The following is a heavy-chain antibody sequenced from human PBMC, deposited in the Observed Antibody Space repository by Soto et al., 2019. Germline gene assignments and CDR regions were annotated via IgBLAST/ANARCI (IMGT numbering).Heavy chain of an antibody. J-gene: IGHJ4*02. CDR2: ISYDGSNK. D-gene: IGHD3-10*01. CDR3: ARDLQAYGSGIDY. V-gene: IGHV3-30*03. CDR1: GFPFSSYG. Sequence: GGSLTLSCAASGFPFSSYGMHWVRQAPGKGLEWVAVISYDGSNKYYADSVKGRFTISRDNSDNTLYLQMNSLRTEDTAVYYCARDLQAYGSGIDYWGQGTLVTVSS.